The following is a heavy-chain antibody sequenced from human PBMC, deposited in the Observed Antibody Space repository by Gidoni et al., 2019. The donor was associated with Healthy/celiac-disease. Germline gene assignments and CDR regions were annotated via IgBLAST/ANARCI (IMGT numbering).Heavy chain of an antibody. CDR2: ISGSGGST. J-gene: IGHJ4*02. CDR1: GFTFSSYA. CDR3: AKVGRHNYYDSSAYLTNYDY. D-gene: IGHD3-22*01. Sequence: EVQLLESGGNLVQPGGSLRLSCAASGFTFSSYAMIWVRQAPGKGLEWVSAISGSGGSTYYAASVKDRFTISRDSSKNTLYLQMNSLRAEDTAVYYCAKVGRHNYYDSSAYLTNYDYWGQGTLVTVSS. V-gene: IGHV3-23*01.